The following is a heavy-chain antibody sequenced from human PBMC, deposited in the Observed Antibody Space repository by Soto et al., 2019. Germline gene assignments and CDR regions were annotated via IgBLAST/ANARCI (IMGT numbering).Heavy chain of an antibody. CDR1: GFNFSCYW. CDR2: ITDSGYTA. V-gene: IGHV3-23*01. J-gene: IGHJ4*02. CDR3: AKNGQWLATPPEA. D-gene: IGHD6-19*01. Sequence: GGSLRLSCEGTGFNFSCYWMHWVRQAPGKGLEWVASITDSGYTASYAETVEGRFTVSRDDSKNKLHLQMNDLRAEDTATYYCAKNGQWLATPPEAWGQGTLVTVSS.